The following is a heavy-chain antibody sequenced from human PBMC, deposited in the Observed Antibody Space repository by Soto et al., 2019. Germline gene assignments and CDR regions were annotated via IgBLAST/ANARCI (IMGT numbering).Heavy chain of an antibody. CDR3: ERREIQGPIDY. V-gene: IGHV4-28*01. CDR1: GYSISSSNW. Sequence: QVQLQESGPGLVKPSDTLSLTCAVSGYSISSSNWWGWIRQPPGKGLEWIGYIYYSGTTYYNPSLTSRVTMSVDTSQNQFSLKLTSVTAVDTAVYYCERREIQGPIDYWGQGTLVTVSS. CDR2: IYYSGTT. J-gene: IGHJ4*02. D-gene: IGHD1-26*01.